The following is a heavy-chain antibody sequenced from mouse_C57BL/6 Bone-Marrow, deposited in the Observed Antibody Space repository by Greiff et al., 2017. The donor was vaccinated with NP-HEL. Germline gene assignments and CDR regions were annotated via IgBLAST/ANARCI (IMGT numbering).Heavy chain of an antibody. V-gene: IGHV1-15*01. CDR2: IDPETGGT. Sequence: QVQLQQPGAELVKPGASVTLSCKASGYTFTDYEMHWVKQTPVHGLEWIGAIDPETGGTAYNQKFKGKAILTADKSSSTAYMELRSLTSEDSAVYYCTRPDYWGQGTSVTVSS. J-gene: IGHJ4*01. CDR1: GYTFTDYE. CDR3: TRPDY.